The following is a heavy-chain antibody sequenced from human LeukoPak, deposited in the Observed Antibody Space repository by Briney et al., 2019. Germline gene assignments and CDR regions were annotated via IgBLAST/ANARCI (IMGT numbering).Heavy chain of an antibody. Sequence: GGSLRLSPAASRVTFSSYSMNCVPQAPGKGLEWGSSISSSSSYIYYADSVKGRFSISRDNAKNSLYLQMNTLRAEDTAVYYCARDYGDPYYYMDVWGKGTTVTVSS. V-gene: IGHV3-21*01. CDR2: ISSSSSYI. CDR3: ARDYGDPYYYMDV. CDR1: RVTFSSYS. J-gene: IGHJ6*03. D-gene: IGHD4-17*01.